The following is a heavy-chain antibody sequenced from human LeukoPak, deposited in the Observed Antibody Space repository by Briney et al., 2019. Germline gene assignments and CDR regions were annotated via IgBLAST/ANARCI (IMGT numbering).Heavy chain of an antibody. CDR2: ISSSGSTI. Sequence: GGSLRLSCAASGFTFSSYEMNWVRQAPGKGLEWVSYISSSGSTIYYADSVKGRFTISRDNAKNSLYLQMNSLRAEDTALYYCAKAPGGDYYDSSGYVDYWGQGTLVTVSS. V-gene: IGHV3-48*03. J-gene: IGHJ4*02. CDR3: AKAPGGDYYDSSGYVDY. D-gene: IGHD3-22*01. CDR1: GFTFSSYE.